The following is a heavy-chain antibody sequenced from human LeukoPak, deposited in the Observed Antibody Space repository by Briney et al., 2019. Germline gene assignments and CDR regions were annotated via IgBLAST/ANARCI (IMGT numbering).Heavy chain of an antibody. Sequence: SETLSLTCPVSGGSISSYYWSWIRQPPGKGLEWSGYIYYSGSTYYNPSLRSRVTISVDTSKNQVSLKLSSVTAADTAVYYCARSSEGRYYYDSSGFSYYYYYMDVWGKGTTVTISS. J-gene: IGHJ6*03. CDR3: ARSSEGRYYYDSSGFSYYYYYMDV. V-gene: IGHV4-59*01. CDR1: GGSISSYY. D-gene: IGHD3-22*01. CDR2: IYYSGST.